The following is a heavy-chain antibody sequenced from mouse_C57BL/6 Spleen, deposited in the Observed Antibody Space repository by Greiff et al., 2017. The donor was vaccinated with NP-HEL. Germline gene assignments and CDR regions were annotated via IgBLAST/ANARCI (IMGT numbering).Heavy chain of an antibody. D-gene: IGHD1-1*01. J-gene: IGHJ4*01. CDR2: IYPGSGST. CDR3: ALITTVYAMDY. V-gene: IGHV1-55*01. Sequence: VQLQQSGAELVKPGASVKMSCKASGYTFTSYWITWVKQRPGQGLEWIGDIYPGSGSTNYNEKFKSKATLTVDTSSSTAYMQLSSLTSEDSAVYYCALITTVYAMDYWGQGTSVTVSS. CDR1: GYTFTSYW.